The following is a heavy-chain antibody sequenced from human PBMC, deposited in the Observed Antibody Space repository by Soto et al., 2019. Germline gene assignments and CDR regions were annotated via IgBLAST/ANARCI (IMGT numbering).Heavy chain of an antibody. D-gene: IGHD3-16*01. J-gene: IGHJ4*02. CDR3: LRGGTPIDY. CDR2: NSAYNGNT. CDR1: GYTFTNLG. V-gene: IGHV1-18*01. Sequence: QVQLVQSGAEVKKPGASVKVSCKASGYTFTNLGLSWVRQATGQGLEWMGWNSAYNGNTNYAENFQVRVTMTTATSTSTAYMELRSMRSDDTAVDYCLRGGTPIDYWCQGTLVTVSS.